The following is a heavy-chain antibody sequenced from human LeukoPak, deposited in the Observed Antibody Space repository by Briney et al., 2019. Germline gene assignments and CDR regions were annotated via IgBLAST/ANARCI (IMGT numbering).Heavy chain of an antibody. J-gene: IGHJ4*02. D-gene: IGHD2-2*01. Sequence: GESLKISCRGSGYSFTTYWISWVRQMPDKGLEWMGRIDPSDSYTNYSPSFQGHVTISSDKSISTAHLQWSSLKASDTAMYYCARSRYCSTTSCPNPDYWGQGTLVTVSS. CDR1: GYSFTTYW. CDR3: ARSRYCSTTSCPNPDY. CDR2: IDPSDSYT. V-gene: IGHV5-10-1*01.